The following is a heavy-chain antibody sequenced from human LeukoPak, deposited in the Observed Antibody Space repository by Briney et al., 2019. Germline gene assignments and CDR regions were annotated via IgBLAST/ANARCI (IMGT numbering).Heavy chain of an antibody. CDR3: AKASGSYRDTPFDY. J-gene: IGHJ4*02. V-gene: IGHV3-9*01. Sequence: GVSVRLLCAACGVTFYDYARQWPRQATGKGLEWVSGISWNSGSIGYADSVKGRFTISRDNAKNSLYLQMNSLRAEDTALYYCAKASGSYRDTPFDYWGQGTPVTVSS. CDR1: GVTFYDYA. D-gene: IGHD1-26*01. CDR2: ISWNSGSI.